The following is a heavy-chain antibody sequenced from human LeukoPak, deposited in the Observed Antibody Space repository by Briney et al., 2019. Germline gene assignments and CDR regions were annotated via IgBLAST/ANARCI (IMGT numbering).Heavy chain of an antibody. Sequence: PSETLSLTCTVSGGSISSSSYYWSWIRQPAGKGLEWIGRIYTSGSTNYNPSLKSRVTMSGDTSKNQFSLKLSSVTAADTAVYYCARASDPYDYVWGSYGEYFDYWGQGTLVTVSS. D-gene: IGHD3-16*01. CDR2: IYTSGST. CDR3: ARASDPYDYVWGSYGEYFDY. J-gene: IGHJ4*02. V-gene: IGHV4-61*02. CDR1: GGSISSSSYY.